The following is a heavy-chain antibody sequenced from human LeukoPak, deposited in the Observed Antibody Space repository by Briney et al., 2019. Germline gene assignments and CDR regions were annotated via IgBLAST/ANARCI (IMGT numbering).Heavy chain of an antibody. CDR2: IIPIFGTA. J-gene: IGHJ3*02. CDR1: GGTFSSYA. CDR3: AREGDKDAFDI. V-gene: IGHV1-69*01. Sequence: GSSVKVSCKASGGTFSSYAISWVRQAPGQGLEWMGGIIPIFGTANYAQKFQGRVTITADESTSTAYMELSRLRSDDTAVYYCAREGDKDAFDIWGQGTMVTVSS. D-gene: IGHD2-15*01.